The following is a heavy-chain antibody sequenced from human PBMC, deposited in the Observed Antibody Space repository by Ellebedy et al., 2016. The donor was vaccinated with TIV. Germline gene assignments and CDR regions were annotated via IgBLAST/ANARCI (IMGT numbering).Heavy chain of an antibody. CDR2: INPSGGST. CDR3: ARDYGDKGGYFDL. J-gene: IGHJ2*01. CDR1: GYTFTSYY. Sequence: AASVKVSCKASGYTFTSYYMHWVRQAPEQGLEWMGIINPSGGSTSYAQKFQGRVTMTRDTSTSTVYMDLSSLRSEDTAVYYCARDYGDKGGYFDLWGRGTLVTVSS. D-gene: IGHD4-17*01. V-gene: IGHV1-46*01.